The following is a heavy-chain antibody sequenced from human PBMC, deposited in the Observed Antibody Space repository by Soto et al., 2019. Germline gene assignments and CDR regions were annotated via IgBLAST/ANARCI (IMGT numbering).Heavy chain of an antibody. Sequence: SETLSLTCTVSGGSVSSYYWSWIRQPAGKGLDWIGRIYTSGNTDYNPSLKSRVTVSLDTSRNQFSLKLSSVTAADTAIYYCARDGVGPHGMDVWGQGTAVTVSS. CDR2: IYTSGNT. CDR3: ARDGVGPHGMDV. D-gene: IGHD2-8*01. V-gene: IGHV4-4*07. J-gene: IGHJ6*02. CDR1: GGSVSSYY.